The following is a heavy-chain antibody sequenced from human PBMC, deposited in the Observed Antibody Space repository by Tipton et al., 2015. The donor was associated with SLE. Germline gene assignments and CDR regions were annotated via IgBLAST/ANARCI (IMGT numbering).Heavy chain of an antibody. V-gene: IGHV4-38-2*02. Sequence: TLSLTCTVSGYSISSGFFWGWIRQPPGKGLEWIGNIHHSGSTFYNPSLKSRVTISVDRSKNQFSLKLSSVTAADTAVYYCARGGDCSGGSCYSDWYFDLWGRGTLVTVSS. D-gene: IGHD2-15*01. J-gene: IGHJ2*01. CDR3: ARGGDCSGGSCYSDWYFDL. CDR2: IHHSGST. CDR1: GYSISSGFF.